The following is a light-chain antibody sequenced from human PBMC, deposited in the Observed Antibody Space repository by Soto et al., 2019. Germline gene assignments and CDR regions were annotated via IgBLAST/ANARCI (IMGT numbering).Light chain of an antibody. Sequence: QSALTQPASVSGSPGQSITISCTGTSGDVGGHNHVSWYQQHPGKAPRLIIYEVSDRPSGVSNRFSGSKSGNTASLTISGLQAEDEADYYCTSHRASGVFGTGTKVIV. V-gene: IGLV2-14*01. CDR2: EVS. CDR3: TSHRASGV. J-gene: IGLJ1*01. CDR1: SGDVGGHNH.